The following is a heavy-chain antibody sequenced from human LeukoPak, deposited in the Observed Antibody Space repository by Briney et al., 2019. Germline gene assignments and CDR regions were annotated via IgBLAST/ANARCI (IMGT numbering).Heavy chain of an antibody. CDR1: GGSISSYY. CDR3: ARVCVGGSSCMDV. V-gene: IGHV4-4*07. Sequence: SETLSLTCAVSGGSISSYYWSWILQPAGKGLEWIGRIYTSGSTNYNPSLKSRVTMFVDTSRNQFSLQLSSVTAADMAVYYCARVCVGGSSCMDVWGKGTTVTISS. J-gene: IGHJ6*03. CDR2: IYTSGST. D-gene: IGHD3-16*01.